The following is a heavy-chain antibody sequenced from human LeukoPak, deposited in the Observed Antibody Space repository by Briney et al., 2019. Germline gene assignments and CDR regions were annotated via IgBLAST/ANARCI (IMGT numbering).Heavy chain of an antibody. V-gene: IGHV4-59*01. CDR1: GGSFSSYY. D-gene: IGHD2-2*03. CDR3: ARVDRGRGWFDP. CDR2: IYYSGST. Sequence: SETLSLTCAVYGGSFSSYYWSWIRQPPGKGLEWIGYIYYSGSTNYNPSLKSRVTISVDTSKNQFSLKLSSVTAADTAVYYCARVDRGRGWFDPWGQGTLVTVSS. J-gene: IGHJ5*02.